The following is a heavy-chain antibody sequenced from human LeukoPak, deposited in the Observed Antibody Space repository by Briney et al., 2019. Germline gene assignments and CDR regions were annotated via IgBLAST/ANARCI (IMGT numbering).Heavy chain of an antibody. D-gene: IGHD4-23*01. CDR3: ARVTWGLRWEREFDY. J-gene: IGHJ4*02. V-gene: IGHV4-34*01. CDR1: GGSFSGYY. Sequence: SETLSLTCAVYGGSFSGYYWSWIRQPPGKGLEWIGEINHSGSTNYNPSLKSRVTISVDTSKNQSSLKLSSVTAADTAVYYCARVTWGLRWEREFDYWGQGTLVTVSS. CDR2: INHSGST.